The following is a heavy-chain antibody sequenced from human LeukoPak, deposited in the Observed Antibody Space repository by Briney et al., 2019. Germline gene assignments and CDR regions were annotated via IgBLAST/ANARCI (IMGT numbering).Heavy chain of an antibody. V-gene: IGHV3-23*01. CDR3: ANYYDSSGPLA. D-gene: IGHD3-22*01. Sequence: GGSLRLSCEASGFIFSSYVMGWVRQAPGKGLEWVAAISGSGGSTYYADSVKGRFTISRDNSKNTLYLQMNSLRAEDTAVYYCANYYDSSGPLAWGQGTLVTVSS. CDR2: ISGSGGST. CDR1: GFIFSSYV. J-gene: IGHJ5*02.